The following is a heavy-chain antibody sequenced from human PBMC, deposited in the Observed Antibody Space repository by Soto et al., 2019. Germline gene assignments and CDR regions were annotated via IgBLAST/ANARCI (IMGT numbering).Heavy chain of an antibody. CDR3: AYLPCSGGSCYWFSFSGMDV. CDR2: IYWDDDQ. CDR1: GFSLSTSGVG. Sequence: QITLKESGPTLVKPTQTLTLTCTFSGFSLSTSGVGVAWIRQPPGKALEWLALIYWDDDQRYRPSLESRLTIPKDTSKNQVVRTMTNMDSVDTATYYCAYLPCSGGSCYWFSFSGMDVWGHGTTVTVSS. V-gene: IGHV2-5*02. J-gene: IGHJ6*02. D-gene: IGHD2-15*01.